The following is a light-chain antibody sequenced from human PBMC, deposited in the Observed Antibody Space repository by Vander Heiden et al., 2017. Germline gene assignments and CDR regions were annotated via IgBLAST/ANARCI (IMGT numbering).Light chain of an antibody. CDR2: KVS. Sequence: DVVMTQSPVSLPVTLGQAASITCRSSQGLVHGDGNTYLNWLLQRPGQSPRRLIDKVSNRDSGVPDRFSGSGSGTDFILKISRVEAEDVGIYYCMQATHWPYAFGQGTKLEIK. J-gene: IGKJ2*01. CDR1: QGLVHGDGNTY. V-gene: IGKV2-30*02. CDR3: MQATHWPYA.